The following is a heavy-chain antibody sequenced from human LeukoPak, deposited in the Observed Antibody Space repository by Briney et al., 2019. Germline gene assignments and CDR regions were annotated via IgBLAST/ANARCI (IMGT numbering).Heavy chain of an antibody. CDR3: ARGQGRYSSSWYSLGYYFDY. J-gene: IGHJ4*02. CDR1: GGSFSGYY. D-gene: IGHD6-13*01. V-gene: IGHV4-34*01. CDR2: INHSGST. Sequence: PSETLSLTCAVYGGSFSGYYWSWIRQPPGKGLEWIGEINHSGSTNFNPSLKSRVPISVDPSKNQFSLKLSSVTAADTAVYYCARGQGRYSSSWYSLGYYFDYWGQGTLVTVSS.